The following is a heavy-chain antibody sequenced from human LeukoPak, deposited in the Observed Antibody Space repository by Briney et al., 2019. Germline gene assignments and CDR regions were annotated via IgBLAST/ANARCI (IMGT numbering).Heavy chain of an antibody. CDR3: ASHYYDSSGFDY. D-gene: IGHD3-22*01. Sequence: SETLSLTCTVSGGSLSSSSYYWGWIRQPPGKGLEWIGSIYYSGSTYYNPSLKSRVTISVDTPKNQFSLKLSSVTAADTAVYYCASHYYDSSGFDYWGQGTLVTVSS. CDR2: IYYSGST. V-gene: IGHV4-39*01. J-gene: IGHJ4*02. CDR1: GGSLSSSSYY.